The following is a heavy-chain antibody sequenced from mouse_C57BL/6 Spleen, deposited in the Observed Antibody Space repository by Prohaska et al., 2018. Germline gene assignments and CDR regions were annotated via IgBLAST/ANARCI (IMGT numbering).Heavy chain of an antibody. V-gene: IGHV1-26*01. CDR1: DYY. J-gene: IGHJ3*01. CDR3: ARGGSFAY. CDR2: INPNNGGT. Sequence: DYYMNWVKQSHGKSLEWIGDINPNNGGTSYNQKFKGKATLTVDKSSSTAYMELRSLTSEDSAVYYCARGGSFAYWGQGTLVTVSA.